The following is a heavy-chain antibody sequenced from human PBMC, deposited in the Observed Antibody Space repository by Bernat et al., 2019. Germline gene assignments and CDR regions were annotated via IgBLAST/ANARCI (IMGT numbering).Heavy chain of an antibody. D-gene: IGHD2-2*01. CDR2: IKSKTDGGTT. J-gene: IGHJ6*03. Sequence: EVQLVESGGGLVKPGGSLRLSCAASGFTFSNAWMSWVRQAPGKGLEWVGRIKSKTDGGTTAYAAPVKGRFTISRDDSNNTLYLQMNSLKTEDTAVYYCTADIVVVPAAIHYYYMDVWGKGTTVTVSS. CDR1: GFTFSNAW. V-gene: IGHV3-15*01. CDR3: TADIVVVPAAIHYYYMDV.